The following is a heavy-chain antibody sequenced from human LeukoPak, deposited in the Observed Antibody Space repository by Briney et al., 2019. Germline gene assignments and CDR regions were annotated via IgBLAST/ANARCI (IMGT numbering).Heavy chain of an antibody. Sequence: GASVKVSCTASGYTFTSYGISWVRQAPGQGLEWMEWISAYNGNTNYAQKLQGRVTMTTDTSTSTAYMELRSLRSDDTAVYYCARDPDILTGWGYFDYWGQGTLVTVSS. J-gene: IGHJ4*02. D-gene: IGHD3-9*01. CDR1: GYTFTSYG. CDR3: ARDPDILTGWGYFDY. V-gene: IGHV1-18*01. CDR2: ISAYNGNT.